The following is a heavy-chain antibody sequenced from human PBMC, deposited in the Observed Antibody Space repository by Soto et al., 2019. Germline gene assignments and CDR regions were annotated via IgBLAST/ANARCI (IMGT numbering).Heavy chain of an antibody. CDR1: GFTFSGSA. CDR3: TRPYSGWRSPPPATHEDYYYYMDV. J-gene: IGHJ6*03. CDR2: IRSKANSYAT. Sequence: GGSLRLSCAASGFTFSGSAMHWVRQASGKGLEWVGRIRSKANSYATAYAASVKGRFTISRDDSKNTAYLQMNSLKTEDTAVYYCTRPYSGWRSPPPATHEDYYYYMDVWGKGTTVTVSS. V-gene: IGHV3-73*01. D-gene: IGHD2-2*01.